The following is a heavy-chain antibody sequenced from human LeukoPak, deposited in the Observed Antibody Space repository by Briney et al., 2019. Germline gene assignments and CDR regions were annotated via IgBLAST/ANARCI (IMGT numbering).Heavy chain of an antibody. D-gene: IGHD2-2*01. CDR3: VKGRCSGSSCYGGDY. V-gene: IGHV3-64D*06. J-gene: IGHJ4*02. CDR1: GFTFSSYA. CDR2: ITSNGGST. Sequence: GGSQRLSCSASGFTFSSYAMNWVRQAPGKGLEYVSAITSNGGSTYYADSVKGRFTISRDNSKNTLYLQMSSLRAEDTAVYYCVKGRCSGSSCYGGDYWGQGTLVTVSS.